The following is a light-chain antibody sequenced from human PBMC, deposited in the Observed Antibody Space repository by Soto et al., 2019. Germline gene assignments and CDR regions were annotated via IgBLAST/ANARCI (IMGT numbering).Light chain of an antibody. J-gene: IGKJ2*01. CDR3: LQHNRYPPDT. CDR1: QGIRSD. V-gene: IGKV1-17*01. Sequence: DIQMTQSPSSLSASVGDRVTITCRASQGIRSDLGWYQQKPGKAPKRLIHAASSLQSGVPSRFSGSGSGTEFTLTISSLQPEDFATYYCLQHNRYPPDTFGQGTKLEIK. CDR2: AAS.